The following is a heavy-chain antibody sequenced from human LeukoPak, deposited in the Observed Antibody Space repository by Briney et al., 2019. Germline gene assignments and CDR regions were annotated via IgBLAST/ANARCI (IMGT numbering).Heavy chain of an antibody. V-gene: IGHV4-39*01. Sequence: SETLSLTCTVSGGSINSNSNYWDWIRQPPGKGLEWIGSISFSGNTYYNPSLKSRVTISVDTSKNQFYLKLRSVTAADTAVHFCARHGSGRMTMVRGEMVFNQLGFAPWGQGTLVTVSS. CDR3: ARHGSGRMTMVRGEMVFNQLGFAP. CDR2: ISFSGNT. D-gene: IGHD3-10*01. CDR1: GGSINSNSNY. J-gene: IGHJ5*02.